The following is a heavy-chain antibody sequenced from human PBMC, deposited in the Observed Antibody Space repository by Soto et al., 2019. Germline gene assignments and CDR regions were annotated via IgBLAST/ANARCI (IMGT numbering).Heavy chain of an antibody. CDR1: GFTFSSYG. D-gene: IGHD6-13*01. Sequence: QVQLVESGGGVVQPGRSLRLSCAASGFTFSSYGMHWVRQAPGKGLEWVAVIWYDGSNKYYADSVKGRFTISRDNSKNTLYLQMNRLRAEDTAVYYCARGSYSSSWKLDYWGQGTLVTVSS. CDR2: IWYDGSNK. V-gene: IGHV3-33*01. CDR3: ARGSYSSSWKLDY. J-gene: IGHJ4*02.